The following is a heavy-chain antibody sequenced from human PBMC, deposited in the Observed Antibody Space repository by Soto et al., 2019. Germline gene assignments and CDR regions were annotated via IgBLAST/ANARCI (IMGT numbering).Heavy chain of an antibody. CDR1: GFAFTDYY. V-gene: IGHV3-11*01. D-gene: IGHD1-20*01. CDR2: ISVGGRTI. J-gene: IGHJ4*02. Sequence: QVQLVESGGGLVKPGESLRLSCVASGFAFTDYYMTWIRQAPGKGLEWVSYISVGGRTIYYAESVRGRFTVSRDNAKISVVLPMNSLRAEDTAVYYCARGTPVTGTENTDYFDPWGQGTLVTVSS. CDR3: ARGTPVTGTENTDYFDP.